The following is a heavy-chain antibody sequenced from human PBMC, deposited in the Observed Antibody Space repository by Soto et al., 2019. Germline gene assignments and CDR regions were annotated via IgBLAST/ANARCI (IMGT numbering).Heavy chain of an antibody. Sequence: GGSLRLSCAASGFTFSSYGMHWVRQAPGKGLEWVAVRWYDGSNKYYADSVKGRFTISRDNSKNTLYLQMNSLRAEDTAVYYCAREGVTIFGVVIGMDVWGQGTTVTVSS. D-gene: IGHD3-3*01. V-gene: IGHV3-33*01. CDR1: GFTFSSYG. CDR3: AREGVTIFGVVIGMDV. J-gene: IGHJ6*02. CDR2: RWYDGSNK.